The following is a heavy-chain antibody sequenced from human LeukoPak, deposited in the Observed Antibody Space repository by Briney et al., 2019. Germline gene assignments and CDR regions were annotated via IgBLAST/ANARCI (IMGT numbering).Heavy chain of an antibody. V-gene: IGHV3-30*18. J-gene: IGHJ4*02. D-gene: IGHD1-26*01. Sequence: GGSLRLSCAASGFTFSSYGMHWVRQAPGKGLEWVAVIPYDGSNKYYADSVKGRFTISRDNSKNTLYLQMNSLRAEDTAVYYCAKDLVSEVGADFDYWGQGTLVTVSS. CDR1: GFTFSSYG. CDR2: IPYDGSNK. CDR3: AKDLVSEVGADFDY.